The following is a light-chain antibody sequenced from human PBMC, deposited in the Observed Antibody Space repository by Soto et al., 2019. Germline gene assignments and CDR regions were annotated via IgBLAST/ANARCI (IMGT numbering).Light chain of an antibody. J-gene: IGKJ4*01. V-gene: IGKV3-20*01. CDR3: QQFSSYPLT. Sequence: ERVMTQSPATLSFSPWERATLSCRASQSVSSNLAWYQQKPGQAPRLLIYGASTRATGIPDRFSGGGSGTDFTLTISRLEPEDFAVYYCQQFSSYPLTFGGGTKVDIK. CDR2: GAS. CDR1: QSVSSN.